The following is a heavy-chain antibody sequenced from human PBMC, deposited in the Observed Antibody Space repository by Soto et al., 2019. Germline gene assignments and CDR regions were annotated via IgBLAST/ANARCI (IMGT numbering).Heavy chain of an antibody. D-gene: IGHD2-8*01. CDR1: GRSISSGGYY. CDR3: ARRVFP. Sequence: QVQLQESGPGLVKPSQTMSITCTVSGRSISSGGYYWTWIRQHPGKGLESIGYIDYSGSTYYNPSLKGRVTISVDTSKHQFSLKLRSVTGADTTVYYCARRVFPWCQGTLVTVSS. J-gene: IGHJ5*02. CDR2: IDYSGST. V-gene: IGHV4-31*03.